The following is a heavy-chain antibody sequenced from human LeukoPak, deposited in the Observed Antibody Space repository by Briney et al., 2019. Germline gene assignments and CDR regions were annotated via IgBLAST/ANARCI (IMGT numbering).Heavy chain of an antibody. V-gene: IGHV3-7*01. CDR3: ARDIDMDIVVVPAGVI. D-gene: IGHD2-2*03. Sequence: PGGSLGLSCAASGFTFSSFSMNWVRQAPGKGLEWVANIKQDGREKYYVDSVKGRFTISRDNAKNSLYLQMNSLRAEDTAVYYCARDIDMDIVVVPAGVIWGQGTMVTVSS. CDR1: GFTFSSFS. J-gene: IGHJ3*02. CDR2: IKQDGREK.